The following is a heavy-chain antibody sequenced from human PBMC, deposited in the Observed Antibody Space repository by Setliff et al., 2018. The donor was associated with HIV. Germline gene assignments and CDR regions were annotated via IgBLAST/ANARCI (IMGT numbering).Heavy chain of an antibody. CDR1: GGSISSGSYY. CDR3: ARAGAIPSWAVSGLSYYYYMDV. Sequence: SETLSLTCTVSGGSISSGSYYWSWIRQPAGKGLEWIGHIYTSGSTNYNPSLKSRVTISVDTSKNHFSRKLTSVTAADTTVYYCARAGAIPSWAVSGLSYYYYMDVWGKGTTVTVSS. V-gene: IGHV4-61*09. J-gene: IGHJ6*03. CDR2: IYTSGST. D-gene: IGHD6-19*01.